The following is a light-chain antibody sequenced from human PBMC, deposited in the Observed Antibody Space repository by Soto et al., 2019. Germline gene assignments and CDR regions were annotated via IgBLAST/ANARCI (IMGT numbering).Light chain of an antibody. CDR3: QTWGTGIGV. J-gene: IGLJ3*02. CDR1: SGHNNYA. V-gene: IGLV4-69*01. Sequence: QLVLTQSPSASASLGASVKLTCTLSSGHNNYAIAWHQQQPEKGPRYLMKLNSDGSHSKGDGIPDRFSGSSSGAERYLTISSLQSEDEADYYCQTWGTGIGVFGGGTKVTVL. CDR2: LNSDGSH.